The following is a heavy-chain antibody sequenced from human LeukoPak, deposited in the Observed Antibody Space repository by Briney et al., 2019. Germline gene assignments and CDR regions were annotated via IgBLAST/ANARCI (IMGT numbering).Heavy chain of an antibody. Sequence: GGSLRLSCATSGFSFSSYAMSWVRQAPGKGLEWVSAMSSSDDGRYYAASVRGRFTISRDTSRSTLYLQMNSLRAEDTAVYYCAELGITMIGGAWGKGTTVTISS. CDR2: MSSSDDGR. J-gene: IGHJ6*04. CDR3: AELGITMIGGA. D-gene: IGHD3-10*02. CDR1: GFSFSSYA. V-gene: IGHV3-23*01.